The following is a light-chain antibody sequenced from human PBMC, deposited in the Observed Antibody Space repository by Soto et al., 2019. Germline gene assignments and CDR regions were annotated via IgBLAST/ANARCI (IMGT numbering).Light chain of an antibody. CDR3: QQYNEYPYT. V-gene: IGKV1-5*03. J-gene: IGKJ2*01. CDR1: QSISTY. Sequence: DIQMTQSPSTLSAAVGDRVSITCRASQSISTYLAWYQQKPGRAPQALIYRASSLESGVPSRFSGSGSGTGVTLTISSLLADDFATYYCQQYNEYPYTFGQGTKLEIK. CDR2: RAS.